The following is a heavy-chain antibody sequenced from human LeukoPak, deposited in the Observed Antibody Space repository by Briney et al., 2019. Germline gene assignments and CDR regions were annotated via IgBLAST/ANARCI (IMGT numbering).Heavy chain of an antibody. Sequence: SETLSLTCTVSGGSNYWSWIRQPPGKGLEWIGYIHYSGSPNYNPSLKSRLTISIDTSKNQFSLKLNSVTAADTAVYYCARHSDWNGGVDWFDPWGQGTQVTVSS. J-gene: IGHJ5*02. V-gene: IGHV4-59*08. D-gene: IGHD1-1*01. CDR2: IHYSGSP. CDR3: ARHSDWNGGVDWFDP. CDR1: GGSNY.